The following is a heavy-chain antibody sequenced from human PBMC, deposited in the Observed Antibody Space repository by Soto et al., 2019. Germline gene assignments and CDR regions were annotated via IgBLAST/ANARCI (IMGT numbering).Heavy chain of an antibody. Sequence: SETLSLTCTVSGGSISSYYWSWIRQPPGKGLEWIGYIYYSGSTNYNPSLRSRVTISVDTSKNQFSLKLSSVTAADTAVYYCARGNLTTMIVVDDAFDIWGQGTMVTVSS. CDR3: ARGNLTTMIVVDDAFDI. J-gene: IGHJ3*02. CDR1: GGSISSYY. V-gene: IGHV4-59*01. D-gene: IGHD3-22*01. CDR2: IYYSGST.